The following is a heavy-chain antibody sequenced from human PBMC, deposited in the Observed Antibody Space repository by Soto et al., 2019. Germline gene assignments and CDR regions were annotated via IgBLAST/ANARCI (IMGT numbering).Heavy chain of an antibody. V-gene: IGHV3-33*06. CDR2: IWLDGSNQ. J-gene: IGHJ3*02. CDR3: AKDSHPDAFDI. CDR1: GFTFGAYG. Sequence: QVQLVESGGGVVQPGRSLRLSCAASGFTFGAYGMHWVRQAPGKGLEWVAVIWLDGSNQYYADSVKGRFTISRDNSKNTLYLQMNSLRPEDTAIYYCAKDSHPDAFDIWGQGTKVTVSS.